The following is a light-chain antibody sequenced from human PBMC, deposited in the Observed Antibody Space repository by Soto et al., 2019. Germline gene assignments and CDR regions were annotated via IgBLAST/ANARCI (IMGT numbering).Light chain of an antibody. CDR1: SSDVGSYNS. CDR2: DVS. V-gene: IGLV2-18*02. CDR3: SSFTHSTTLV. Sequence: QSVLTQPPSVSGSPGQSVTISCTGTSSDVGSYNSVSWYQQPPGTAPKLMIYDVSNRPSGVPDRFSGSKSGNTASLTISVLQAEDAADCYCSSFTHSTTLVFGGGTKLTVL. J-gene: IGLJ2*01.